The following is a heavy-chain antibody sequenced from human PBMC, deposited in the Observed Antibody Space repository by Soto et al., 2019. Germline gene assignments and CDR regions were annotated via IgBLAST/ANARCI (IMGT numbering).Heavy chain of an antibody. D-gene: IGHD3-22*01. CDR2: INDSGST. Sequence: QVQLQQWGAGLLKPSETLSLTCAVYGGSFSDYSWTWIRQPPGKGLEWIGEINDSGSTNYTPSLERRVTISREKSKNRFSLKLSSVTAADTAVYYCARGSHKLHSYDSSGFYHYVYYWGQGSLVTVSS. CDR1: GGSFSDYS. J-gene: IGHJ4*02. CDR3: ARGSHKLHSYDSSGFYHYVYY. V-gene: IGHV4-34*01.